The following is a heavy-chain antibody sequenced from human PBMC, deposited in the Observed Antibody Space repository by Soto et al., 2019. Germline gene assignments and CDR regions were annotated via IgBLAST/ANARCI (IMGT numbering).Heavy chain of an antibody. CDR2: IYYSGST. Sequence: ASETLSLTCTVSGGSISSYYWSWIRQPPGKGLEWIGYIYYSGSTNYNPSLKSRVTISVDTSKNQFSLKLSSVTAADTAVYYCARQFYSSYPYYYYFMDVRAKGTSDTVS. D-gene: IGHD4-4*01. J-gene: IGHJ6*03. CDR3: ARQFYSSYPYYYYFMDV. CDR1: GGSISSYY. V-gene: IGHV4-59*08.